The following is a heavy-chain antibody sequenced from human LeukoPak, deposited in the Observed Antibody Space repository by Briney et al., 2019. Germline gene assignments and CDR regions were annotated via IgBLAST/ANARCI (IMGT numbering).Heavy chain of an antibody. CDR2: ISGSGDST. Sequence: QTGGSLRLSCAASGFTFSNYAMSWVRQAPGKGLEWVSGISGSGDSTYYGDSVKGRFTISRDNPKNTLYLQMNSLRAEDTAVYYCAKEKQRNFDYWGQGTLVTVSS. CDR1: GFTFSNYA. V-gene: IGHV3-23*01. J-gene: IGHJ4*02. CDR3: AKEKQRNFDY.